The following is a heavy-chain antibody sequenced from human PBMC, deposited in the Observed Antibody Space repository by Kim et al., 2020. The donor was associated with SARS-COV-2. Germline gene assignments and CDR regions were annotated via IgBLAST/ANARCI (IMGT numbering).Heavy chain of an antibody. CDR2: ISRSSSYI. CDR1: GFTFSSYS. V-gene: IGHV3-21*01. CDR3: AREGGGSSGWSWFDP. Sequence: GGSLRLSCAASGFTFSSYSMNWVRQVPGKGLEWVSSISRSSSYIYYAVSVKGRFTISRDNAKNSLYLQMNSLRAEDTAVYYCAREGGGSSGWSWFDPWGQGTLVTVSS. J-gene: IGHJ5*02. D-gene: IGHD6-13*01.